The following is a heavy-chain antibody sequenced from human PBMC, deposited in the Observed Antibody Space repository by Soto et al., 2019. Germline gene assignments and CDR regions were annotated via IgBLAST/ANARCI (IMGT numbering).Heavy chain of an antibody. CDR2: IYHSGST. J-gene: IGHJ5*02. CDR1: GGSISSSRCH. D-gene: IGHD3-22*01. Sequence: SETLSLICTVSGGSISSSRCHWGWIRQPPGKGLEWIGYIYHSGSTYYNPSLKSRVTILLDRSKNQFSLKLGSVTAADTAVYYCARINFDYYDSSGYSRWFDPWGQGTLVTVSS. CDR3: ARINFDYYDSSGYSRWFDP. V-gene: IGHV4-39*07.